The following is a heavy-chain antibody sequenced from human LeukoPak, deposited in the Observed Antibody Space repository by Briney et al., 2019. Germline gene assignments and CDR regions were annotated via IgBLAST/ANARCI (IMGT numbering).Heavy chain of an antibody. Sequence: SETLSLTCTVSGGSISSYYWTWIRQPPGRGLEWIGSIYYNGSTNYNPSLKSRLTISVDTSKNHFSLKLSSVTAADTAIYYCARTQAARVYFDPWGQGTLVIVSS. J-gene: IGHJ5*02. V-gene: IGHV4-59*08. CDR2: IYYNGST. D-gene: IGHD6-6*01. CDR1: GGSISSYY. CDR3: ARTQAARVYFDP.